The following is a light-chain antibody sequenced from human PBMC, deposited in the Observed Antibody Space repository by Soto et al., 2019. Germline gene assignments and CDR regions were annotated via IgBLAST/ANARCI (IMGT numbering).Light chain of an antibody. J-gene: IGLJ2*01. CDR1: SSNIGSNS. CDR3: AAWDDSLNGRVV. Sequence: QSVLTQPPSASGTPGQRVTISCSGGSSNIGSNSVSWYQQLPGTAPKLLIYTDNQRPSGVPDRFSGSKSGTSASLAISGLQSEDEDDYYCAAWDDSLNGRVVFGGVTKVTVL. CDR2: TDN. V-gene: IGLV1-44*01.